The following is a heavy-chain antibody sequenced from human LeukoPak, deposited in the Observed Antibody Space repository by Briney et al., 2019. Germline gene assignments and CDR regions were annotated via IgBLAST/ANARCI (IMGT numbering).Heavy chain of an antibody. Sequence: PSETLSLTCTVSGGSISSYYWSWIRQPPGKGLEWIGRIRSSGNTNYIPSLKSRVTMSVDTSKNQFSLKLSSVTAADTAVYYCARHSSSWPFDYWGQGTLVTVSS. CDR2: IRSSGNT. CDR3: ARHSSSWPFDY. V-gene: IGHV4-59*08. CDR1: GGSISSYY. D-gene: IGHD6-13*01. J-gene: IGHJ4*02.